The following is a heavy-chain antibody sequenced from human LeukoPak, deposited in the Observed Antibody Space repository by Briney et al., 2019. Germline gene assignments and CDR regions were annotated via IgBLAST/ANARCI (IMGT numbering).Heavy chain of an antibody. J-gene: IGHJ4*02. Sequence: GGSLRLSCAASGFTFSGSAMHWVRQASGKGLEWVGRIRSKANSYATAYAASVKGRFTISRDDSKNTAYLQMNSLKTEDTAVYYCARSAVIFGVVNNQFYYFDYWGQGTLVTVSS. CDR1: GFTFSGSA. V-gene: IGHV3-73*01. D-gene: IGHD3-3*01. CDR3: ARSAVIFGVVNNQFYYFDY. CDR2: IRSKANSYAT.